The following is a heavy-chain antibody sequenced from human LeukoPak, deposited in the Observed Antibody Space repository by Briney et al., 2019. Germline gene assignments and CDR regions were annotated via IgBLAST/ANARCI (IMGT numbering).Heavy chain of an antibody. V-gene: IGHV3-11*01. Sequence: GGSLRFSCAASKFTFSDSYMTWIRQAPGKGLEWVSYITSSGFTIYSADSVKGRFSISRDNAKKALYLQMNNLRADDTAVYYCATLLWVGELRYYYFDLWGRGTPVTVSS. CDR2: ITSSGFTI. J-gene: IGHJ2*01. CDR3: ATLLWVGELRYYYFDL. CDR1: KFTFSDSY. D-gene: IGHD3-10*01.